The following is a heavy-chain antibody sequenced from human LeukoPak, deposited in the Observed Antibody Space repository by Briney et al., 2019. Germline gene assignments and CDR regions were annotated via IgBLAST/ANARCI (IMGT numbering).Heavy chain of an antibody. J-gene: IGHJ4*02. CDR1: GFTFSSYW. Sequence: GGSLRLSSAASGFTFSSYWMSWVRQAPGKGLEWVANIKQDGSEKYYVDSVKGRFTISRDNAKNSLYLQMNSLRAEDTAVYYCARDSYGYFFDYWGQGTLVTVSS. CDR3: ARDSYGYFFDY. V-gene: IGHV3-7*01. D-gene: IGHD5-18*01. CDR2: IKQDGSEK.